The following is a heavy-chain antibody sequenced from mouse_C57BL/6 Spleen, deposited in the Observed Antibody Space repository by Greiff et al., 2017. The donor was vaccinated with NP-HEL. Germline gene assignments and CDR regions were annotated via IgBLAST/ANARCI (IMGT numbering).Heavy chain of an antibody. CDR1: GFTFSDYG. CDR3: AREFITTVVGFDY. J-gene: IGHJ2*01. Sequence: DVQLVESGGGLVKPGGSLKLSCAASGFTFSDYGMHWVRQAPEKGLEWVAYISSGSSTIYYADTVKGRFTISRDNAKNTLFLQMTSLRSEDTAMYYCAREFITTVVGFDYWGQGTTLTVSS. CDR2: ISSGSSTI. V-gene: IGHV5-17*01. D-gene: IGHD1-1*01.